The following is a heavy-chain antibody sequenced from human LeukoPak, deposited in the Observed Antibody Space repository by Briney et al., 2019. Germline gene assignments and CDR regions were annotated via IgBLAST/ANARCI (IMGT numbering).Heavy chain of an antibody. CDR3: ARGQAGASINEKWFYD. CDR1: GYTFTIYD. CDR2: RNPNSGNT. Sequence: GASVKLSCNASGYTFTIYDINWVRQATGQGLEWMGWRNPNSGNTGYAQKFQGRDSMPSNTSINTAYMELSRLRSEDTAVYYCARGQAGASINEKWFYDWGQGSLVTLSS. V-gene: IGHV1-8*01. J-gene: IGHJ4*02. D-gene: IGHD1-14*01.